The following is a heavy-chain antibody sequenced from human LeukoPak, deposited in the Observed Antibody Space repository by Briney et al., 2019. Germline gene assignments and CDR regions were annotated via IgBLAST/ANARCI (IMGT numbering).Heavy chain of an antibody. D-gene: IGHD2-15*01. V-gene: IGHV1-2*02. CDR2: INPNSGGT. J-gene: IGHJ4*02. Sequence: ASVKVSCKTSGYTFTDFYMHWVRQAPGQGLEWMGWINPNSGGTNYAQKFQGRVTLTTDTSISTAYMELSRLRSDDTAVYYCARDSQAFCSGVSCLNYFDYWGQGTLVTVSS. CDR3: ARDSQAFCSGVSCLNYFDY. CDR1: GYTFTDFY.